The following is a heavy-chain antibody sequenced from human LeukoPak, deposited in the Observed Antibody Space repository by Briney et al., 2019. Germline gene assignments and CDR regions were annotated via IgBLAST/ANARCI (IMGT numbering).Heavy chain of an antibody. CDR3: GGLAYGGYGSVAFDI. D-gene: IGHD4-17*01. V-gene: IGHV4-31*11. Sequence: SETLSLTCAVPGGSISSGGYYWSWIRQHPGTGLEWIGYIYYSGSTYYNPSLKSRVAISVDTSKNQFSLKLSSVTAADTAVYYCGGLAYGGYGSVAFDIWGQGTMVTVSS. J-gene: IGHJ3*02. CDR1: GGSISSGGYY. CDR2: IYYSGST.